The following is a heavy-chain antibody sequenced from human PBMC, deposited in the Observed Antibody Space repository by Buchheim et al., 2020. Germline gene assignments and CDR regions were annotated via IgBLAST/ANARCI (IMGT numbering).Heavy chain of an antibody. CDR1: GYTFTSYD. J-gene: IGHJ5*02. CDR2: MNPNSGNT. V-gene: IGHV1-8*01. CDR3: ASRQDSSGWYGFRDSDEFDP. Sequence: QVQLVQSGAEVKKPGASVKVSCKASGYTFTSYDINWVRQATGQGLEWMGWMNPNSGNTGYAQKFQGRVTMTRNTSISTAYMELGSLRSEDTAVYYCASRQDSSGWYGFRDSDEFDPWGQGTL. D-gene: IGHD6-19*01.